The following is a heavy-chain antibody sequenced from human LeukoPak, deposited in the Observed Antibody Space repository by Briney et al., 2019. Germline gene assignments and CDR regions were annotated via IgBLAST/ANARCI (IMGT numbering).Heavy chain of an antibody. CDR3: ARNENSGWGYFDY. CDR1: RFTINSYA. CDR2: IGGSNGIT. D-gene: IGHD5-12*01. J-gene: IGHJ4*02. V-gene: IGHV3-23*01. Sequence: SGGSLRLSCAASRFTINSYAMSWVRQAPGKGLEWVSVIGGSNGITFYVGSVKGRSTISRDNSKDTLYLQMNSLRAEDTAVYYCARNENSGWGYFDYWGQGTLVTVSS.